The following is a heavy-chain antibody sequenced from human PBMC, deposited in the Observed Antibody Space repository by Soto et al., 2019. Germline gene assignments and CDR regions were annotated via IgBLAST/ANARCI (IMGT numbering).Heavy chain of an antibody. V-gene: IGHV2-5*01. CDR3: AHRRRHTSYSSWYATTPGGWFDP. CDR2: IYWNDDK. D-gene: IGHD6-13*01. J-gene: IGHJ5*02. CDR1: GFSLSTSGVG. Sequence: SGPTLVNPTQTLTLTYTFSGFSLSTSGVGAGWIRQPPGKALEWLALIYWNDDKRYSPSLKSRLTITKDTSKNQVVLTMTNMDPVDTATYYCAHRRRHTSYSSWYATTPGGWFDPWGQGTLVTVSS.